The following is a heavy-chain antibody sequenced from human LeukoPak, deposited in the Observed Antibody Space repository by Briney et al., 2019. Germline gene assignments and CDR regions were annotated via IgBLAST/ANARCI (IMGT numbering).Heavy chain of an antibody. CDR1: GYTFTGYY. Sequence: ASVKVSCKASGYTFTGYYMHWVRQAPGQGLEWMGWVNPNSGGTNYAQKFQGRVTMTRDTSISTAYMELSRLRSDDTAVYYCASRYGSGSPNFDYWGQGTLVTVSS. CDR3: ASRYGSGSPNFDY. D-gene: IGHD3-10*01. V-gene: IGHV1-2*02. CDR2: VNPNSGGT. J-gene: IGHJ4*02.